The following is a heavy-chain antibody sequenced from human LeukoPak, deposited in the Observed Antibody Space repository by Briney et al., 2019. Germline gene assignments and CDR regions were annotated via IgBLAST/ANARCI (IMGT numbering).Heavy chain of an antibody. D-gene: IGHD3-10*01. CDR2: IYPADSDT. CDR1: GYRFTSYW. CDR3: ARHDMVRGVFSDAFDI. Sequence: GESLEISCKGSGYRFTSYWIGWVRQMPGKGLEWMGIIYPADSDTRYSPSFQGQVTISADKSISTAYLQWSSLKASDTAMYYCARHDMVRGVFSDAFDIWGQGTMVTVSS. J-gene: IGHJ3*02. V-gene: IGHV5-51*01.